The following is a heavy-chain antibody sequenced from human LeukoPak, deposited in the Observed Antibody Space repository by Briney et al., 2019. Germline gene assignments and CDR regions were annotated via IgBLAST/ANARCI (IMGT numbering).Heavy chain of an antibody. J-gene: IGHJ4*02. CDR3: AKDKIYYYDSSGTDY. V-gene: IGHV3-30*04. Sequence: GGSLRLSCAASGFTFSNFAMHWVRQAPGKGLEWVASISYDGNTKNYADSVKGRFTISRDKSKNTLYLQMNSLRAEDTAVYYCAKDKIYYYDSSGTDYWGQGTLVTVSS. CDR1: GFTFSNFA. D-gene: IGHD3-22*01. CDR2: ISYDGNTK.